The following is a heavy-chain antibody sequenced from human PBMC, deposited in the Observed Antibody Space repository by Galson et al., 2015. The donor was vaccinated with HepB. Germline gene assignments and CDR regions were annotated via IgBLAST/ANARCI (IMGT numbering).Heavy chain of an antibody. D-gene: IGHD2-21*02. V-gene: IGHV4-39*01. CDR1: GGSITNDIHY. CDR2: IYFSGST. CDR3: ARHGGDLDY. Sequence: SETLSLTCTVSGGSITNDIHYWAWIRQPPGTGLEWIGSIYFSGSTYYSPSLKSRVTISVDTSKNQFSLKLTSLTAADTAVYYCARHGGDLDYWGQGTLVTVSS. J-gene: IGHJ4*02.